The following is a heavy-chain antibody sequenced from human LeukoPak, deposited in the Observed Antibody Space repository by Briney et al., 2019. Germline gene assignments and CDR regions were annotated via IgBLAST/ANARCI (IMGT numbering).Heavy chain of an antibody. V-gene: IGHV3-74*01. CDR1: GFTLSTYS. Sequence: VRSPRPSSAASGFTLSTYSMHCVPPAPGEGAVWDSRISVDGSSTAYGDSVKGRFTISRDNAKNTLYLQMNGLRVEDTAVYYCARALGDIRGQGTLVTVSS. CDR3: ARALGDI. J-gene: IGHJ4*02. CDR2: ISVDGSST.